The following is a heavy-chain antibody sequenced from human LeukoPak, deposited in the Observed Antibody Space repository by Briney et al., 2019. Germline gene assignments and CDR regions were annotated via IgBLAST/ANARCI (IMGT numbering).Heavy chain of an antibody. Sequence: ASVKVSCKASGYTFTSYYIHWVRQAPGQGLEWMGIINPSGGSTSYAQKFQGRVTMTRDMSTSTVYMELSSLRSEDKAVYYCARAPRGSITMIVVVITALDYWGQGTLVTVSS. D-gene: IGHD3-22*01. CDR2: INPSGGST. J-gene: IGHJ4*02. CDR3: ARAPRGSITMIVVVITALDY. V-gene: IGHV1-46*01. CDR1: GYTFTSYY.